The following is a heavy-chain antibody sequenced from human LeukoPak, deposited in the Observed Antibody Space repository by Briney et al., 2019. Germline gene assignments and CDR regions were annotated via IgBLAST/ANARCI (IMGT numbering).Heavy chain of an antibody. D-gene: IGHD3-10*01. CDR1: GFAFSSSA. Sequence: GGSLRLSCAASGFAFSSSAMTWVRQAPGKGLEWVSAISGSGGSAYYADSVKGRFTISRDNSKNTLYLQMNSLRAEDTAIYYCAKDGPTYYYGSGTYPNAKNNWFDPWGQGTLVTVSS. CDR3: AKDGPTYYYGSGTYPNAKNNWFDP. J-gene: IGHJ5*02. V-gene: IGHV3-23*01. CDR2: ISGSGGSA.